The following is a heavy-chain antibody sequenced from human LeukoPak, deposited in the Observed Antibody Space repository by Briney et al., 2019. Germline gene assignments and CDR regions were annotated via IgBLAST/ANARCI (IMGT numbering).Heavy chain of an antibody. CDR1: GFTFSSYG. D-gene: IGHD3-22*01. J-gene: IGHJ3*01. Sequence: GGSLRLSCAASGFTFSSYGMHWVRQAPGNGLEWVAFIRYDGSNGLYVDSVKGRFTISRDNSKGTLYLQMNSLTAEDTAMYYCAKVYHINGFLPFDLWGRGTMVAVAS. CDR2: IRYDGSNG. CDR3: AKVYHINGFLPFDL. V-gene: IGHV3-30*02.